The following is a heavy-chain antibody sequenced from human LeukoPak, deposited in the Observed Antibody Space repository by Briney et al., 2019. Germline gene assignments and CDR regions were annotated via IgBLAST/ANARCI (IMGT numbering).Heavy chain of an antibody. J-gene: IGHJ6*03. Sequence: SETLSLTCTVSGGSISSYYWSWIRQPPGKGLECIGFIYYSGSTNYNPSLKSRVTISVDTSKNQFSLKLSSVTAADTAVYYCARQLRELFAYYYYMDVWGKGTTVTISS. CDR1: GGSISSYY. CDR2: IYYSGST. V-gene: IGHV4-59*08. D-gene: IGHD3-10*01. CDR3: ARQLRELFAYYYYMDV.